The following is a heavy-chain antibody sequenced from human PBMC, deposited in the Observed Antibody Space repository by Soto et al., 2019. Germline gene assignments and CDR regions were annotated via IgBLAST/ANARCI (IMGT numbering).Heavy chain of an antibody. V-gene: IGHV1-18*01. CDR2: ITPLKGNT. D-gene: IGHD4-17*01. Sequence: QVLLGQSGAEVKKHGASVQVSCKASGYSFTSYVISWVRQAPGQGLEWMGWITPLKGNTQYSQKFQRSGIRTTDTSANTTCVELRPLTSVGTAVDHCTKDSGARPESAKDWGQGIVVSVSS. CDR3: TKDSGARPESAKD. CDR1: GYSFTSYV. J-gene: IGHJ1*01.